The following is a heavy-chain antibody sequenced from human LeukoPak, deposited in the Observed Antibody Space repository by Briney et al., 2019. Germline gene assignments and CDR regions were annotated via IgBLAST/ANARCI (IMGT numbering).Heavy chain of an antibody. CDR1: GGSFSGYY. D-gene: IGHD3-22*01. CDR3: ARGGRRITMIVVAKGYFDY. J-gene: IGHJ4*02. CDR2: INHSGST. V-gene: IGHV4-34*01. Sequence: KPSETLSLTRAVYGGSFSGYYWIWIRQPPGKGLEWIGEINHSGSTTYNPSLKSRATISVDTSKNQFSLKLSSVTAADTAVYYCARGGRRITMIVVAKGYFDYWGQGTLVTVSS.